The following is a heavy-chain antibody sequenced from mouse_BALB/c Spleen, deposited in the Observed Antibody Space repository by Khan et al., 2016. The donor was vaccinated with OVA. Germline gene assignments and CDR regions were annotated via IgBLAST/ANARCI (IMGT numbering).Heavy chain of an antibody. CDR1: GYSITSDYA. CDR2: ISYSGNT. V-gene: IGHV3-2*02. D-gene: IGHD2-14*01. CDR3: ARVYRGDFDY. J-gene: IGHJ2*01. Sequence: EVQLQQSGPGLVKPSQSLSLTCTVTGYSITSDYAWNWIRQFPGNKLEWMGYISYSGNTKYNPSLKSRISVTRDTSKNQIFLQLNSVTAEDTATYYCARVYRGDFDYWGQGTTLTVAS.